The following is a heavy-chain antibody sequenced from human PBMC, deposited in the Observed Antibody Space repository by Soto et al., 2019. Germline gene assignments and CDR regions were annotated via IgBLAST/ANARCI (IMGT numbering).Heavy chain of an antibody. V-gene: IGHV3-30*18. Sequence: QVQLVESGGGVVQPGRSLRLSCAASGFKFSSYGMHWVRQAPGKGLEWVAVISYDGSNKYYADSVKGRFTISRDNSKNTLYLQMNSLRAEDTAVYYCANSPGTTGTTEWGLFDYRGQGTLVTVSS. D-gene: IGHD1-1*01. J-gene: IGHJ4*02. CDR2: ISYDGSNK. CDR3: ANSPGTTGTTEWGLFDY. CDR1: GFKFSSYG.